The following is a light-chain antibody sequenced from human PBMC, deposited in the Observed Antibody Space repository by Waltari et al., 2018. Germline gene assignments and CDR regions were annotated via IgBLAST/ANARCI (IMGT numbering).Light chain of an antibody. CDR3: QQYNSYSQT. Sequence: DIQMTQSPSTLSASVGDRVTITCRASQSISIWLAWYQQKPGKAPKLLIYKASSLESGVPSRFSVSGSGTEFTLTISSLQPDDFATYYCQQYNSYSQTFGQGTKVEIK. V-gene: IGKV1-5*03. CDR1: QSISIW. J-gene: IGKJ1*01. CDR2: KAS.